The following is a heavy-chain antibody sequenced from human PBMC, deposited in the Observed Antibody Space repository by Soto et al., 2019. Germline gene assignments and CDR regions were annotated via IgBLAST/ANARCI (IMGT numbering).Heavy chain of an antibody. D-gene: IGHD1-1*01. J-gene: IGHJ6*02. CDR3: ARAERGGRDYYYGMDV. CDR1: GGTFSSYA. CDR2: IIPIFGTA. V-gene: IGHV1-69*13. Sequence: GASVKVSCKASGGTFSSYAISGVRQAPGQGLEWMGGIIPIFGTANYAQKFQGRVTITADESTSTAYMELSSLRSEDTAVYYCARAERGGRDYYYGMDVWGQGTTVTVSS.